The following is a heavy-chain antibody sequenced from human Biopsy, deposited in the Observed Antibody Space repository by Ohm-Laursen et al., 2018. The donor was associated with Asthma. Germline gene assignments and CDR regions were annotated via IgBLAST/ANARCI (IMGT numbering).Heavy chain of an antibody. CDR2: VSYDGGVV. V-gene: IGHV3-30*18. CDR3: AKRRGYSDLTDFDH. D-gene: IGHD3-3*01. J-gene: IGHJ4*02. Sequence: SLRLSCAASGFVFRSHAMHWVRQAPGKGLEWVAVVSYDGGVVHYADSMKGRFTISRDSAKSTLYLQMNRLRTDDTAVYFCAKRRGYSDLTDFDHWGQGTLATVSS. CDR1: GFVFRSHA.